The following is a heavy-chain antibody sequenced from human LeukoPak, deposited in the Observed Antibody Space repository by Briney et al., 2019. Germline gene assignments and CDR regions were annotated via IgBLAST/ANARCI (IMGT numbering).Heavy chain of an antibody. J-gene: IGHJ4*02. Sequence: SETLSLTCTVSGGSISSYYWSWIRQPPGKGLEWIGYVYYSGSTNYNPSLKSRVTISVDTSKNQSSLKLSSVTAADTAVYYCARDRVGATIVFDYWGQGTLVTVSS. CDR3: ARDRVGATIVFDY. D-gene: IGHD1-26*01. CDR1: GGSISSYY. V-gene: IGHV4-59*12. CDR2: VYYSGST.